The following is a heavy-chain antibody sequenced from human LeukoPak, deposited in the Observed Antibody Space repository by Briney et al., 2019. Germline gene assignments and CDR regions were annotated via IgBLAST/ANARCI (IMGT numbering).Heavy chain of an antibody. Sequence: ASVKVSCKASGYTFTSYYMHWVRQAPGQGLEWMGIINPSGGSTSYAQKFQGRVTMTRDTSTSTVYMELSSLRSEDTAVYYCARFLAYCGGDRYSDWGLDYWGQGTLVTVSS. J-gene: IGHJ4*02. CDR2: INPSGGST. V-gene: IGHV1-46*01. CDR3: ARFLAYCGGDRYSDWGLDY. CDR1: GYTFTSYY. D-gene: IGHD2-21*02.